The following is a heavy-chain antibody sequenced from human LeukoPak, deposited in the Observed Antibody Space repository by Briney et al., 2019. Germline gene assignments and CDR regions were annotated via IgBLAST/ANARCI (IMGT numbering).Heavy chain of an antibody. J-gene: IGHJ5*02. V-gene: IGHV3-21*01. CDR2: ISSSSSYI. CDR3: ARDGRVVPKPHNWFDP. Sequence: PGGSLRLSCAASGFTFSSYSMNWVRQAPGKGLEWVSSISSSSSYIYYADSVKGRFTISRDNAKNSLYLQMNSLRAEDTAVYYCARDGRVVPKPHNWFDPWGQGTLVTVSS. D-gene: IGHD2-2*01. CDR1: GFTFSSYS.